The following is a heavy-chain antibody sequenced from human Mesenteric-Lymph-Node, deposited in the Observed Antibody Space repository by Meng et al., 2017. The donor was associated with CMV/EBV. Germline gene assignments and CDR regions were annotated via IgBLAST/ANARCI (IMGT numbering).Heavy chain of an antibody. V-gene: IGHV3-30*02. Sequence: YALHWVRQAPGQGLEWVAFMRYAGSSKSYADSVKGRFTISRDKSKNTLYLQMNSLRAEDTAVYYCARDSAPLWGGYYTTPPDWYFDLWGRGTLVTVSS. CDR2: MRYAGSSK. CDR3: ARDSAPLWGGYYTTPPDWYFDL. J-gene: IGHJ2*01. D-gene: IGHD3-3*01. CDR1: YA.